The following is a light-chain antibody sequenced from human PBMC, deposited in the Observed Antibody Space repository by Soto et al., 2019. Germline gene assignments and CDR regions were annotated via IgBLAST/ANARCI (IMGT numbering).Light chain of an antibody. CDR3: QQFQTYV. CDR1: QPIGDF. V-gene: IGKV1-5*03. Sequence: DIQMTQSPSTLSASVGDRVTITCRASQPIGDFLAWYQQKPGKAPKLLIYKASRLERWVPSRFSGGGSGTEFTLNISSLQPEDFASYYWQQFQTYVFGQGTKVEIK. CDR2: KAS. J-gene: IGKJ1*01.